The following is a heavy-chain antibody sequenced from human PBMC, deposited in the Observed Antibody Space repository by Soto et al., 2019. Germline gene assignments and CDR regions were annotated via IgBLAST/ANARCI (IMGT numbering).Heavy chain of an antibody. CDR1: GGSISSYY. J-gene: IGHJ5*02. Sequence: SETLSLTCTVSGGSISSYYWSWIRQPPGKGLEWIGYIYYSGSTNYNPSLKSRVTISVDTSKNQFSLKLSSVTAADTAVYYCARAPHLGPTVTTFWFDPWGQGTLVTVSS. V-gene: IGHV4-59*01. CDR3: ARAPHLGPTVTTFWFDP. D-gene: IGHD4-17*01. CDR2: IYYSGST.